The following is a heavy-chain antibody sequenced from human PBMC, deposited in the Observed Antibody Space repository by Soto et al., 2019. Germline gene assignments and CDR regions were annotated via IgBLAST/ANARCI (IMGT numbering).Heavy chain of an antibody. Sequence: GGSLRLSCAASGFTFISYGMHWVLQAPCKGLEWVAVISYDGSNKYYADSVKGRFTISRDNSKNTLYLQMNSLRAEDTAVYYCAKDLSIAVAGLYYYYYGMDVWGQGTTVTVSS. CDR1: GFTFISYG. V-gene: IGHV3-30*18. J-gene: IGHJ6*02. D-gene: IGHD6-19*01. CDR2: ISYDGSNK. CDR3: AKDLSIAVAGLYYYYYGMDV.